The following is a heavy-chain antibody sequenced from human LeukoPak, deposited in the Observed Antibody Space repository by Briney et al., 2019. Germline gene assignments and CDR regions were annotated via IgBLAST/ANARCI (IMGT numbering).Heavy chain of an antibody. V-gene: IGHV1-69*13. Sequence: ASVKVSCKASGGTFSSYAISWVRQAPGQGLEWMGGIIPIFGTANYAQKFQGRVTITADESTSTAYMELSSLRSEDTAVYYCARDPSRDGYNLDYWGQGTLVTVSS. CDR2: IIPIFGTA. CDR3: ARDPSRDGYNLDY. CDR1: GGTFSSYA. J-gene: IGHJ4*02. D-gene: IGHD5-24*01.